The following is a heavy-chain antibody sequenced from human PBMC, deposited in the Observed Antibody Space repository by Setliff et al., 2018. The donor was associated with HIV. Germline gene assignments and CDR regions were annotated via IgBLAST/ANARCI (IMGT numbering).Heavy chain of an antibody. D-gene: IGHD3-10*01. CDR3: APRHHKYGFL. CDR2: IYHSGST. CDR1: GASISTTTYY. J-gene: IGHJ4*02. V-gene: IGHV4-39*07. Sequence: KPSETLSLTCTVSGASISTTTYYWGWIRQPPGKGLEWIGEIYHSGSTNYNPSLKSRVTISVDKSKNQFSLELRSVTAADTALYYCAPRHHKYGFLWGQGTLVTVSS.